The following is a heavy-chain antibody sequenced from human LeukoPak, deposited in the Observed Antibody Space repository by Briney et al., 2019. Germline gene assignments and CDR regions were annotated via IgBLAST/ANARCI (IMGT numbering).Heavy chain of an antibody. CDR3: ARLVVKLSPLFDL. D-gene: IGHD2-15*01. V-gene: IGHV4-59*01. Sequence: PSETLSLTRTVSGGSIRSYYWSWIRQPPGKGLEWIGYIYYSGSTNYNPSLKSRVTISVDTSKNQFSLKLSSVTAADTAVYYCARLVVKLSPLFDLWGRGALVTVSS. J-gene: IGHJ2*01. CDR2: IYYSGST. CDR1: GGSIRSYY.